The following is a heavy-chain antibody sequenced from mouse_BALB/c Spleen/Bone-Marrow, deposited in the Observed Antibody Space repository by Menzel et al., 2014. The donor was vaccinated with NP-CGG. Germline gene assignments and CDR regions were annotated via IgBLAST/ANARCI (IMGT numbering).Heavy chain of an antibody. CDR1: GYSITSGYY. Sequence: DVQLQESGPGLVKPSQSLSLPCSVTGYSITSGYYWNWIRQFPGNKMEWMGYISYDGTNNYNPSLKNRISITRDTSKNQFFLKLNSVTTEDTATYYCARDGNYAWFTYWGQGTLVTVSA. CDR3: ARDGNYAWFTY. J-gene: IGHJ3*01. D-gene: IGHD2-1*01. V-gene: IGHV3-6*01. CDR2: ISYDGTN.